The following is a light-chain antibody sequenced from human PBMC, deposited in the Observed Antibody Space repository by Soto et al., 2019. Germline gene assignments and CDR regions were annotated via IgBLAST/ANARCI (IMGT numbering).Light chain of an antibody. Sequence: QSALTQPRSVSGSPGQSVTISCTGTSSDVGGYNYVSWYQQHPGKAPKLMIYDVSKPPSGVPDRFSGSKSGNTASLTISGLRAEDEADYFCCSYAGSLGVFGTGTEVTVL. V-gene: IGLV2-11*01. J-gene: IGLJ1*01. CDR1: SSDVGGYNY. CDR2: DVS. CDR3: CSYAGSLGV.